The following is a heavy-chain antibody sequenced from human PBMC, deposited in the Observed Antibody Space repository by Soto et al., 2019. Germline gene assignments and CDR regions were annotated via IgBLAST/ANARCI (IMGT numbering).Heavy chain of an antibody. D-gene: IGHD6-6*01. CDR2: MNPNSGNT. J-gene: IGHJ5*02. V-gene: IGHV1-8*01. CDR3: ARSSSARLRFSPWFDP. CDR1: GYTFTSYD. Sequence: ASVKVSCKASGYTFTSYDINWVRQATGQGLEWMGWMNPNSGNTGYAQKFQGRVTMTRNTSISTAYMELSSLRSEDTAVYYCARSSSARLRFSPWFDPWGQGTLVTVSS.